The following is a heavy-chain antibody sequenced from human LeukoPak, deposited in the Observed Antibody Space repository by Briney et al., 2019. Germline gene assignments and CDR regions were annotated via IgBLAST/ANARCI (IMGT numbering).Heavy chain of an antibody. CDR3: AKDQAPTN. D-gene: IGHD5-12*01. CDR2: ITSGRST. CDR1: GFSFDDYG. J-gene: IGHJ4*02. Sequence: GGSLRLSCAASGFSFDDYGMSWVRQAPGKGLEWVSTITSGRSTYYADSVKGRFTISRDNSKNTLYLQMNSLRAEDTAVYYCAKDQAPTNWGQGTLVTVSS. V-gene: IGHV3-23*01.